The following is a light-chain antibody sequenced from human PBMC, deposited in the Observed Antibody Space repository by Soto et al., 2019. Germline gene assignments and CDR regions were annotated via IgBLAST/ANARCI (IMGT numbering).Light chain of an antibody. Sequence: SSELTQPPSVSVAPGQTARLTCGGDKIGSKSVHWYQQRPGQAPVLVVYDDADRPSGIPERFSGSNSGNTATLTITRVEAGDEADYYCHVWDNSDLSLFGGGTKLTVL. CDR2: DDA. CDR1: KIGSKS. V-gene: IGLV3-21*02. J-gene: IGLJ3*02. CDR3: HVWDNSDLSL.